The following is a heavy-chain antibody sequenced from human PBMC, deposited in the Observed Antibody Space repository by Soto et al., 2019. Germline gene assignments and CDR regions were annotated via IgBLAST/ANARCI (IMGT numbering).Heavy chain of an antibody. V-gene: IGHV1-3*01. Sequence: QVQLVQSGAELTKPGASVNISCQASGCTFSDTLINWVRQGPGQRLEWMGWNNPANGNTRYSESFQGRVTISVLASASTAYVALSDLTSEDTAVYYCARDMVSVGPRANDAFDVWGQGTMITVSS. J-gene: IGHJ3*01. D-gene: IGHD2-21*01. CDR2: NNPANGNT. CDR1: GCTFSDTL. CDR3: ARDMVSVGPRANDAFDV.